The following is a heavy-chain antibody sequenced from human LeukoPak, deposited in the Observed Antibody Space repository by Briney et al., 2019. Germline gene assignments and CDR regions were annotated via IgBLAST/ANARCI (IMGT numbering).Heavy chain of an antibody. CDR3: AREGFGRPNYFDY. D-gene: IGHD3/OR15-3a*01. CDR1: GDRVSSNSAI. V-gene: IGHV6-1*01. CDR2: TYYRSKWYN. Sequence: SQTLSLTCAISGDRVSSNSAIWNWIRQSPSRGLEWLGRTYYRSKWYNDYAVSVKGRMTINPDTSKNQVSLQLNSVTPEDTAVYYCAREGFGRPNYFDYWGQGTLVTVSS. J-gene: IGHJ4*02.